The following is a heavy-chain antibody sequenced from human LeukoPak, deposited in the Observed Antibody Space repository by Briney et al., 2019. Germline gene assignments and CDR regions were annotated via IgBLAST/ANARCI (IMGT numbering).Heavy chain of an antibody. CDR1: EFTFSIYD. V-gene: IGHV3-13*01. D-gene: IGHD6-13*01. CDR2: IDTAGNA. CDR3: ARAKMPGIQTAGRVNYFDS. Sequence: GGSLRLSCAASEFTFSIYDMHCVRQATGKGLEWVSTIDTAGNAWYPDSVKGRFTISRENAKNSLNLQMNSLRVGDTAVYYCARAKMPGIQTAGRVNYFDSWGQGTLVTVSS. J-gene: IGHJ4*02.